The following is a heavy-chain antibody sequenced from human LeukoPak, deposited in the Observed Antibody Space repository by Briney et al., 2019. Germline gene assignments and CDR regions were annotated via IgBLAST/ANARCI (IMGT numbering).Heavy chain of an antibody. CDR2: IYYSGST. J-gene: IGHJ6*04. Sequence: PSETLSLTCTVSGGSIGSGGYYWSWIRQHPGKGLEWFGYIYYSGSTYYNPSLKSRVTISVDTSKNQFSLKLSSVTAADTAVYYCARDSPPWIAAAGTDYYYGMDVWGKGTTVTVSS. V-gene: IGHV4-31*03. CDR1: GGSIGSGGYY. D-gene: IGHD6-13*01. CDR3: ARDSPPWIAAAGTDYYYGMDV.